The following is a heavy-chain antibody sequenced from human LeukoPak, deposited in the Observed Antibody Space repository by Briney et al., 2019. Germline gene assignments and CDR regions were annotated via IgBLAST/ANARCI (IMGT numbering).Heavy chain of an antibody. CDR3: ANFDGDSQAFHI. CDR2: ILYDGSKK. J-gene: IGHJ3*02. Sequence: GGSLRLSCSASGFTFTNYNMHWVRQTPGKGLQWVAAILYDGSKKYYADSVKGRFSVYRDNSNNTLYLQMNSLKTEDTAVYSCANFDGDSQAFHIWGQGTMVTVSS. V-gene: IGHV3-30*18. D-gene: IGHD3-9*01. CDR1: GFTFTNYN.